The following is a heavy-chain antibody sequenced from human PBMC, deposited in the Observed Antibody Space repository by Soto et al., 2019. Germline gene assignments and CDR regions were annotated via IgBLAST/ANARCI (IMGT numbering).Heavy chain of an antibody. CDR2: IYYNGNT. CDR1: GASSSSGYY. CDR3: ARALRSYYLAY. D-gene: IGHD3-16*02. V-gene: IGHV4-31*03. Sequence: SETLSLTCTVSGASSSSGYYWTWMRQHPGKGLEWIGYIYYNGNTFYNPSLKSRLTISLDTSKTQFSLKLSSVTAADAAMYYCARALRSYYLAYWGQGTLVTVSS. J-gene: IGHJ4*02.